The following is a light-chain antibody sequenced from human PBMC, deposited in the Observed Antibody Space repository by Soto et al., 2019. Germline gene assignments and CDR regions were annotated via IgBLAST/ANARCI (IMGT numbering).Light chain of an antibody. Sequence: QSALAQPPSASGSPGQSVTISCTGISSDVGGYNYVSWYQQHPGKAPKLMLYEVSKRPSGVPDRFSGSKSGNTASLTVSGLRAEDEADYYCSSYAGSNNFVFGTGTKVTVL. CDR1: SSDVGGYNY. CDR2: EVS. J-gene: IGLJ1*01. V-gene: IGLV2-8*01. CDR3: SSYAGSNNFV.